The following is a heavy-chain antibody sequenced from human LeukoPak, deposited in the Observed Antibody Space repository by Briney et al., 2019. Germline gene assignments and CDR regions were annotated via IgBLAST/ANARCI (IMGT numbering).Heavy chain of an antibody. Sequence: GGSLRLSCAASGFTFSNAWMSWVRQAPGKGLNWVARIKSETDGGTTDYAAPVKGRFTISRDDSKNTLYLQMNSLKTEDTAVYFCTIVYDISGYRFDPWGQGTLVTVSS. CDR3: TIVYDISGYRFDP. V-gene: IGHV3-15*01. J-gene: IGHJ5*02. D-gene: IGHD3-22*01. CDR2: IKSETDGGTT. CDR1: GFTFSNAW.